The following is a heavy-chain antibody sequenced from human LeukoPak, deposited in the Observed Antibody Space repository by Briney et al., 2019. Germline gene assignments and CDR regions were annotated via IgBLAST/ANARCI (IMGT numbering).Heavy chain of an antibody. D-gene: IGHD7-27*01. CDR2: IYSGGST. J-gene: IGHJ4*02. CDR1: GFTVSSNY. Sequence: GGSLRLSCAASGFTVSSNYMSWVRQAPEKGLEWASVIYSGGSTYYADSVKGRFTISRDNSKNTLYLQMNSLRAEDTAVYYCARATGDRDPDFFDYWGQGTLVTVSS. CDR3: ARATGDRDPDFFDY. V-gene: IGHV3-53*01.